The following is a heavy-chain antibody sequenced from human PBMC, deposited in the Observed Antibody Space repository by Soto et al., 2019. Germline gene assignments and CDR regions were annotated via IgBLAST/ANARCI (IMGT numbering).Heavy chain of an antibody. D-gene: IGHD2-21*02. CDR2: IWSNGNNK. J-gene: IGHJ4*02. CDR1: GFTFSDFG. CDR3: ARCHCGGDCYLLEY. Sequence: QVQLVESGGGVVKPGRSLRLSCAASGFTFSDFGMHWVRQAPGKGLEWVAVIWSNGNNKYYADSVKGRVTISRDNSKNQLYRKMNSLRAEDMAVYSCARCHCGGDCYLLEYWGPGTLVTVS. V-gene: IGHV3-33*01.